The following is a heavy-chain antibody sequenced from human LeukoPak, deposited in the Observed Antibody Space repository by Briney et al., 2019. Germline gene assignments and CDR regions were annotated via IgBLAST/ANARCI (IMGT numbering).Heavy chain of an antibody. CDR1: GYTFTGDY. D-gene: IGHD3-9*01. CDR3: ARESALRYFDWLSLGPYYFDY. J-gene: IGHJ4*02. CDR2: INPNSGGT. Sequence: ASVKVSCKASGYTFTGDYMHWVRQAPGQGLEWMGWINPNSGGTNYAQKFQGRVTMTRDTSISTAYMELSRLRSDDTAVYYCARESALRYFDWLSLGPYYFDYWGQGALVTVSS. V-gene: IGHV1-2*02.